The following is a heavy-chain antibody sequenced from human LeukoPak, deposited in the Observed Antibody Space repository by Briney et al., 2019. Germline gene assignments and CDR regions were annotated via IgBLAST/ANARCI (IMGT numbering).Heavy chain of an antibody. D-gene: IGHD6-19*01. CDR1: GDSVSSYTAT. CDR2: TYYRSKWYT. J-gene: IGHJ4*02. Sequence: SQTLSLTCGISGDSVSSYTATWNWIRQSPSRGLEWLGRTYYRSKWYTDYAVSVKSRITINAETSKNQFSLRLNSVTPEDTAVYYCARVPTMDRIAVAFDSWGQGSLVTVSS. V-gene: IGHV6-1*01. CDR3: ARVPTMDRIAVAFDS.